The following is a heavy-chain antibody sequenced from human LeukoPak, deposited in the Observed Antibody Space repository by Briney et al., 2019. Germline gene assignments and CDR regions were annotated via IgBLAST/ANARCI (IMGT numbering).Heavy chain of an antibody. D-gene: IGHD2-8*01. CDR2: IHYSGSR. CDR1: GDSTSNFY. Sequence: SETLSLTCTVSGDSTSNFYWNWIRQSPGKGVEWIGNIHYSGSRVYNPSLKSRGTISIDTSRRQFFLKLNSVTAADTAVYFCALAPNSNWFDFWGPGTLVTVSS. J-gene: IGHJ5*01. V-gene: IGHV4-59*03. CDR3: ALAPNSNWFDF.